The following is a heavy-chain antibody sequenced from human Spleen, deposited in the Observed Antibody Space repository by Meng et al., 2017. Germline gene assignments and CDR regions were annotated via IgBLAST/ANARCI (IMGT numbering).Heavy chain of an antibody. D-gene: IGHD1-7*01. CDR2: IYYIGST. CDR1: GGSISPYY. V-gene: IGHV4-59*01. CDR3: ARGALGTTNYLFDL. J-gene: IGHJ3*01. Sequence: GSLRLSCTVSGGSISPYYWSWIRQPPGKGLDYIGYIYYIGSTNYNPSLKSRVTMSVDTSRNHFSLHLNSVTAADTAIYYCARGALGTTNYLFDLWGQGTMVTVSS.